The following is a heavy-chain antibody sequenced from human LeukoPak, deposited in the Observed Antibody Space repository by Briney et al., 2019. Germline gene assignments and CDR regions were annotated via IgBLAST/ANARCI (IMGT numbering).Heavy chain of an antibody. CDR3: ARLGYCSGGSCDFDY. Sequence: SETLSLTCAVSGGSISTTYYWGWIRQPPGKGLEWIAIIHYTGRTYYSLSLKSRVTIPVDTSKNQFSLRLSSVTAADTAIYYCARLGYCSGGSCDFDYWGPGTLVPVSS. J-gene: IGHJ4*02. CDR2: IHYTGRT. V-gene: IGHV4-39*01. CDR1: GGSISTTYY. D-gene: IGHD2-15*01.